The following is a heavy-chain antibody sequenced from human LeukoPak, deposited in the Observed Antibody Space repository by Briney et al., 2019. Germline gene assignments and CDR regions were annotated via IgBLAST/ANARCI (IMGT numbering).Heavy chain of an antibody. Sequence: GGSLRLSCAASGFTVTTNYMTWVRQAPGKGLEWVSIIYSGGYTDYADSVKGRFTISRDNSKNTLGLQMNSLRAEDTAVYYCARRLEYSGSKGVFDYWGQGTLVTVSS. CDR1: GFTVTTNY. V-gene: IGHV3-66*01. D-gene: IGHD1-26*01. J-gene: IGHJ4*02. CDR2: IYSGGYT. CDR3: ARRLEYSGSKGVFDY.